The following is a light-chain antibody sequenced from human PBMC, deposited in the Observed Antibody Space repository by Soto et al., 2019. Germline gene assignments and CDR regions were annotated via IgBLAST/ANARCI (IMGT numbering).Light chain of an antibody. CDR1: NSNIGRNT. V-gene: IGLV1-44*01. Sequence: QSVLTQPHSASGTPGQRVTISCSGSNSNIGRNTVNWYQQLPGAAPNLLIYSNNERPSGVPDRFSGSKSGTSASLAISGRQSEEEADYYCAAWDESPNVPVFGGGTKLTVL. CDR2: SNN. CDR3: AAWDESPNVPV. J-gene: IGLJ2*01.